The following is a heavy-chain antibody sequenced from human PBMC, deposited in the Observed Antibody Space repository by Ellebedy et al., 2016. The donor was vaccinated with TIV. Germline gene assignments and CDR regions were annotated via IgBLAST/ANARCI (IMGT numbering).Heavy chain of an antibody. CDR2: IYYSGST. CDR1: GGSISSYY. Sequence: SETLSLTCTVSGGSISSYYWSWIRQPPGKGLEWIGSIYYSGSTYYNPSLKSRVTISVDTSKNQFSLKLSSVTAADTAVYYCARGLDGYFDYWGQGTLVTVSS. D-gene: IGHD3/OR15-3a*01. J-gene: IGHJ4*02. CDR3: ARGLDGYFDY. V-gene: IGHV4-59*12.